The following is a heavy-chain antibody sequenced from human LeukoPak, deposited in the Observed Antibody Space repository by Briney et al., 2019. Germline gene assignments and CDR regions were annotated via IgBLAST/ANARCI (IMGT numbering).Heavy chain of an antibody. Sequence: ASVKVSCKASGYTFTSYYMHWVRQAPGQGLEWMGIINPSGGSTSYAQKFQGRVTMTRDTSTSTVYMELSSLRSGDTAVYYCARDLACSGGSCYSGGDPWGQGTLVTVSS. CDR2: INPSGGST. V-gene: IGHV1-46*01. CDR3: ARDLACSGGSCYSGGDP. D-gene: IGHD2-15*01. CDR1: GYTFTSYY. J-gene: IGHJ5*02.